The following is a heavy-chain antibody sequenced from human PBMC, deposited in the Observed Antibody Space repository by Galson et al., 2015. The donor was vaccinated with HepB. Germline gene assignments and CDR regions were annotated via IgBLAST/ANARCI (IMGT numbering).Heavy chain of an antibody. CDR3: ARGQTGGFDYYYYYYMDV. CDR1: GGSISSYY. Sequence: ETLSLTCTVSGGSISSYYWGWIRQPAGKGLEWIGRIYTSGSTNYNPSLKSRVTMSVDTSKNQFSLKLSSVTAADTAVYYCARGQTGGFDYYYYYYMDVWGKGTTVTVSS. D-gene: IGHD7-27*01. CDR2: IYTSGST. J-gene: IGHJ6*03. V-gene: IGHV4-4*07.